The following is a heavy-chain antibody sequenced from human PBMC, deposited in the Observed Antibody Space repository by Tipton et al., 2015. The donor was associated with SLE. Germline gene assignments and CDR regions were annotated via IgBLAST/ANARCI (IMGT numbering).Heavy chain of an antibody. CDR1: GGSISSDY. Sequence: TLSLTCIVSGGSISSDYWSWIRQPPGEGLEWIGYIYYSGSTNYNPSLKSRVAISVDTSKNQFSLKLSSVTAADTAVYYCARQPVVDAFDIWGQGTMVTVSS. D-gene: IGHD4-23*01. CDR3: ARQPVVDAFDI. J-gene: IGHJ3*02. CDR2: IYYSGST. V-gene: IGHV4-59*08.